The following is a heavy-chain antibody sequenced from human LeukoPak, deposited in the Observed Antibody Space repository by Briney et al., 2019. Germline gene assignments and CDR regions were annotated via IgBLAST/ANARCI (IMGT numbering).Heavy chain of an antibody. D-gene: IGHD3-9*01. CDR3: ARDPPLLRYFDWLLRLDY. CDR2: ISGYNGKT. J-gene: IGHJ4*02. V-gene: IGHV1-18*01. CDR1: GYTFTSYG. Sequence: ASVKVSCKASGYTFTSYGISWVRQAPGQGLEGMGWISGYNGKTKYAQKLQGRVTMTTDTSTSTAYMELRSLRSDDTAVYYCARDPPLLRYFDWLLRLDYWGQGTLVTVSS.